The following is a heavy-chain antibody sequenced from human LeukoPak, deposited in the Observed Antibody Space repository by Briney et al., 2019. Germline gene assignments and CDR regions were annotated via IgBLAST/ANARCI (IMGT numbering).Heavy chain of an antibody. CDR1: GYTFTGYN. CDR2: INPNSGGT. CDR3: ARTSVEVGQNYYGMDV. J-gene: IGHJ6*02. D-gene: IGHD3-22*01. V-gene: IGHV1-2*02. Sequence: ASVKVSCKASGYTFTGYNMQWLRQAPGQGLEYMGWINPNSGGTKSAQKFQGRVTMTRDTSISTGYMELSGLASDDAAVYYCARTSVEVGQNYYGMDVWGQGTTVTVSS.